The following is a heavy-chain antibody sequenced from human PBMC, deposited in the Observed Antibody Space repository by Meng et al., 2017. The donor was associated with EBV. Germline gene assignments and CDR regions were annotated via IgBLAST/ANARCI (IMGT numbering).Heavy chain of an antibody. CDR1: GESISSSSYY. CDR3: ARDCFSSGWCPYFQS. V-gene: IGHV4-39*07. D-gene: IGHD6-13*01. Sequence: QVQLQESGPGLVKPSETLSLTCTVSGESISSSSYYWGWIRQPPGKGLEWIGNIYYSGSTYYNPSLPSLKSRVTISLDTSKNQFSLRLTSVTAADTAVYYCARDCFSSGWCPYFQSWGQGTLVTVAS. CDR2: IYYSGST. J-gene: IGHJ1*01.